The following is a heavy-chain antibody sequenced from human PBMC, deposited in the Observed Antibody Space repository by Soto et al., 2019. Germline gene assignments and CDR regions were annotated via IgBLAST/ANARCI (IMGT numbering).Heavy chain of an antibody. J-gene: IGHJ6*02. D-gene: IGHD1-20*01. CDR2: IYYSGIT. Sequence: SETLSLTCTVSGGPISSYYWSWIRQPPGKGLEWIGYIYYSGITNYNPSLKSRVTISVDTSKNQFSLKLSSVTAADTAVYYCARYKSNYYYGMDVWGQGTTVTAP. CDR3: ARYKSNYYYGMDV. V-gene: IGHV4-59*01. CDR1: GGPISSYY.